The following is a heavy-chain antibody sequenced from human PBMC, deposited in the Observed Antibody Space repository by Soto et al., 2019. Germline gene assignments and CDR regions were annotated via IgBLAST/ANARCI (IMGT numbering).Heavy chain of an antibody. Sequence: QVQLVESGGGVVQPGRSLRLSCAASGFTFSSYGMHWVRQAPGKGLEWVAVIWYDGSNKYYADSVKGRFTISRDNSKNTLYLQMNSLRAEDTAVYYCAREEFSYIDYWGQGTLVTVSS. J-gene: IGHJ4*02. V-gene: IGHV3-33*01. CDR1: GFTFSSYG. D-gene: IGHD3-10*01. CDR3: AREEFSYIDY. CDR2: IWYDGSNK.